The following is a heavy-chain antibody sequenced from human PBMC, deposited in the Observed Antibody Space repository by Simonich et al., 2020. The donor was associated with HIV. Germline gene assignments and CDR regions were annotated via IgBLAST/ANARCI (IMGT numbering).Heavy chain of an antibody. V-gene: IGHV1-69*13. Sequence: QVQLVQSGAEVKKPGSSVKVSCKASGGTFSSYAISWVRQAPGQGLEWMGRFIPIFGTSNYAKKFQGRVTITVDESPSTAYMGLNSLTSEDTAIYYCAREDFGDYGGKHFDYWGQGTLVTVSS. CDR2: FIPIFGTS. CDR3: AREDFGDYGGKHFDY. D-gene: IGHD4-17*01. J-gene: IGHJ4*02. CDR1: GGTFSSYA.